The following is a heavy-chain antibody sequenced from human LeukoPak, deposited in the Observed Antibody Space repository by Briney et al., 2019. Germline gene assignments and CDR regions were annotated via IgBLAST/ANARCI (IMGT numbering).Heavy chain of an antibody. J-gene: IGHJ3*02. CDR3: ARAKRNGFDI. CDR2: ISGSGGST. CDR1: GFTFSSYA. V-gene: IGHV3-23*01. Sequence: PGGSLRLSCAASGFTFSSYAMSWVRQAPGKGLEWVSAISGSGGSTYYADSVKGRFTISRDNAKNSLYLQMHSLRAEDTAVYYCARAKRNGFDIWGQGTMVTVSS.